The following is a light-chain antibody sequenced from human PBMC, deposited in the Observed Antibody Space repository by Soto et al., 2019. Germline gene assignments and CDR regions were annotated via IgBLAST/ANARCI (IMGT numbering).Light chain of an antibody. V-gene: IGLV2-14*01. CDR1: SSDVGGYNY. J-gene: IGLJ2*01. CDR2: EVT. CDR3: SSYTSSRTWI. Sequence: QSALTQPASVSGSPGQSITISCTGTSSDVGGYNYVSWYQQYPGKAPKLMIYEVTHRPSGVSDRFSGSRSGNTASLTISGLQAEDEADYYCSSYTSSRTWIFGGGTKVTVL.